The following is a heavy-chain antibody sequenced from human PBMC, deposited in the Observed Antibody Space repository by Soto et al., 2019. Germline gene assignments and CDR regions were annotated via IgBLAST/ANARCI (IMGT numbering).Heavy chain of an antibody. V-gene: IGHV1-46*01. CDR2: INPSGGST. J-gene: IGHJ4*02. D-gene: IGHD3-22*01. CDR3: AREGSEYYDSSGYPSLDY. CDR1: GYTFTSYY. Sequence: ASVKVSCKASGYTFTSYYMHWVRQAPGQGLEWMGIINPSGGSTSYAQKFQGRVTMTRDTSTSTVYVELSSLRSEDTAVYYCAREGSEYYDSSGYPSLDYWGQGTLVTVSS.